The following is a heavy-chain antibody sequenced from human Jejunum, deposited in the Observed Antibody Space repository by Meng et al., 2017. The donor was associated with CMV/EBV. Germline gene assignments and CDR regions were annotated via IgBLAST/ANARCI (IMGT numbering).Heavy chain of an antibody. V-gene: IGHV4-59*01. CDR1: GDAITNYY. Sequence: LPCTASGDAITNYYWSWIRQPPGKGLEWIGYIYYSGTTNYSPSLKSRVTMSVDTSKSQFSLRLNSLTTADTAVYYCARGRTSHFDYWGEGTLVTVSS. CDR3: ARGRTSHFDY. D-gene: IGHD2-2*01. J-gene: IGHJ4*02. CDR2: IYYSGTT.